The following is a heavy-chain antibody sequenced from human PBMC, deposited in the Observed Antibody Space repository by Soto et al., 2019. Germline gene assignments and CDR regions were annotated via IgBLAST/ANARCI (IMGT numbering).Heavy chain of an antibody. D-gene: IGHD7-27*01. CDR3: ATDLNWEHY. CDR1: GFTFGTYW. V-gene: IGHV3-7*04. J-gene: IGHJ4*02. CDR2: IKPDESER. Sequence: EVQLVESGGGLVQPGGSLRLSCAASGFTFGTYWMTWVRQPPGKGLECVADIKPDESERYYVDSVKGRFTISRDNAKNSLYLHMNSLRAEDTAVYYCATDLNWEHYWGQGTLVTVSS.